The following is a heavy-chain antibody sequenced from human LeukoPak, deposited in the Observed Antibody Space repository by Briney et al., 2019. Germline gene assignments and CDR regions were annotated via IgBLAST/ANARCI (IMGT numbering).Heavy chain of an antibody. J-gene: IGHJ6*04. D-gene: IGHD3-10*02. CDR2: ISSSSSTI. CDR1: GFTFSSYW. V-gene: IGHV3-48*04. CDR3: AELGITMIGGV. Sequence: GGSLRLSCAASGFTFSSYWMSWVRQAPGKGLEWISYISSSSSTIYYADSVKGRFTISRDNAKNSLYLQMNSLRAEDTAVYYCAELGITMIGGVWGKGTTVTISS.